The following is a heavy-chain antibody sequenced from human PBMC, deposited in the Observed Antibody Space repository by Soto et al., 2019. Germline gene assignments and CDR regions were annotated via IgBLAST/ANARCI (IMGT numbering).Heavy chain of an antibody. CDR3: CVVKRRDQYSTAGYWFDP. CDR2: IKSKADGETK. J-gene: IGHJ5*02. V-gene: IGHV3-15*01. CDR1: GFTFSHAW. Sequence: EMHLVDSGGGLVKPGGSLRLSCAASGFTFSHAWMRWVRQAPGKGLEWVGRIKSKADGETKDYCAPVRGRFTISRDDSKDTLYLQMNSLRIEDTAVYYCCVVKRRDQYSTAGYWFDPWGPGTLVTVSS. D-gene: IGHD2-15*01.